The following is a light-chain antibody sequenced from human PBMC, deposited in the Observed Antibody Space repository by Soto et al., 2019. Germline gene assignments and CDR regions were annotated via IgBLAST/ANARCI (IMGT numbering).Light chain of an antibody. J-gene: IGLJ1*01. Sequence: QSALTQPASVSGSPGQSITISCTGTSSDVGAYNYVSWHQHHPGKAPKLLIYDVSSRPSGVSNRFSASKSGNTASLTISGLQAEDEADYYCSSYTPSNTHVFGTGTKVTVL. V-gene: IGLV2-14*03. CDR3: SSYTPSNTHV. CDR1: SSDVGAYNY. CDR2: DVS.